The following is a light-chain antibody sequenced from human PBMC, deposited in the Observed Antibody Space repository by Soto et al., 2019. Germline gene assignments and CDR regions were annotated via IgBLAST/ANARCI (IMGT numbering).Light chain of an antibody. CDR3: QHYGSLVLT. V-gene: IGKV3-20*01. CDR2: GAS. CDR1: QSVSSSY. J-gene: IGKJ4*01. Sequence: EIVLTQSPGTLSLSPGERATLSCRASQSVSSSYLAWYQQKPGQAPRLLIYGASSRATGIPDRFSGSGSATDFTLVISRLEPEDFAVYSCQHYGSLVLTFGGGTKVEIK.